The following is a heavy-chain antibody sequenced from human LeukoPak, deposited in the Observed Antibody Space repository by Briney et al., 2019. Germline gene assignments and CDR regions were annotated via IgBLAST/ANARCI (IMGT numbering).Heavy chain of an antibody. J-gene: IGHJ3*02. CDR3: ARRGWSAPIDAFDI. CDR2: IHPGDTDI. CDR1: GYSFTNYW. D-gene: IGHD2-15*01. V-gene: IGHV5-51*01. Sequence: GESLKISCKGSGYSFTNYWIGWVRQMPGKGLEWVGIIHPGDTDIRHSPSFQGHVTISADKSISTAYLQWSSLKASDTAMYYCARRGWSAPIDAFDIWGQGTMVTVSS.